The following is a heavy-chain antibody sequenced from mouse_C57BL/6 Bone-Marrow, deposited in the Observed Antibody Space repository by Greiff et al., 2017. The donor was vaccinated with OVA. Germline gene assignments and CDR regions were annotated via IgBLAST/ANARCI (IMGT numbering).Heavy chain of an antibody. CDR2: IYPGGGYT. V-gene: IGHV1-63*01. Sequence: VQLQQSGAELVRPGTSVKMSCKASGYTFTNYWIGWAKQRPGHGLEWIGDIYPGGGYTNYNEKFKGKATLTADKSSSTAYMQFSSLTSEDSAIYYCARDYWWYFDVWGTGTTVTVSS. J-gene: IGHJ1*03. D-gene: IGHD2-13*01. CDR1: GYTFTNYW. CDR3: ARDYWWYFDV.